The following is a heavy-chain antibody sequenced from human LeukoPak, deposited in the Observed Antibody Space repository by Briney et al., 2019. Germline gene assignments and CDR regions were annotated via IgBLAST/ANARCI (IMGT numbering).Heavy chain of an antibody. CDR3: ASIAVAGTLRDYYFDY. J-gene: IGHJ4*02. V-gene: IGHV1-69*01. CDR2: IIPIFGTA. CDR1: GGTFISCA. D-gene: IGHD6-19*01. Sequence: ASVKVSCKASGGTFISCAISWVRQAPGQGLEWMGGIIPIFGTANYAQKFQGRVTITADESTSTAYMELSSLRSEDTAVYYCASIAVAGTLRDYYFDYWGQGTLVTVSS.